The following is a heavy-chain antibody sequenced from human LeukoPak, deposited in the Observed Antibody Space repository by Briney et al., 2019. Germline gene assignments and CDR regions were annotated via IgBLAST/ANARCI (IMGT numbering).Heavy chain of an antibody. CDR2: IYSGGST. D-gene: IGHD3-10*01. CDR3: ARLVAYGSGSYFDY. J-gene: IGHJ4*02. Sequence: GGSLRLSCAASGVTVSSNYMSWVRQAPGKGLEWVSVIYSGGSTYYADSVKGRFTISRDNSKNTLYLQMNSLRAEDTAVYYCARLVAYGSGSYFDYWGQGTLVTVSS. V-gene: IGHV3-66*04. CDR1: GVTVSSNY.